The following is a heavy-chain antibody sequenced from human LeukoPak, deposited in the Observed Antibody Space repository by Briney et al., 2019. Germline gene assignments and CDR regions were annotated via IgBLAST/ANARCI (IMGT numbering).Heavy chain of an antibody. J-gene: IGHJ4*02. V-gene: IGHV3-23*01. D-gene: IGHD2-21*01. CDR1: AFTFSSFA. CDR2: NSGSGGST. Sequence: GGSLTLSCSASAFTFSSFAMSWVPKAPGKGLEWVSANSGSGGSTYYADSVKGRFTISRDNYKTTLSLQMNSLRAGDTAVYYCAKDPGIPVDYWGEGTLVTVSS. CDR3: AKDPGIPVDY.